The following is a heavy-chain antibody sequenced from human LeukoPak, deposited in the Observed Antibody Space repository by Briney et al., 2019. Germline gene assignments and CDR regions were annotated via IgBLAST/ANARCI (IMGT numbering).Heavy chain of an antibody. D-gene: IGHD3-22*01. CDR2: ISYDGNNK. V-gene: IGHV3-30*18. J-gene: IGHJ4*02. CDR3: AKVHLTYYYDSDGYGFQDH. Sequence: QSGGSLRLSCAASGFTFSSYGMHWVRQAPGKGLEWVAVISYDGNNKYYGDSVKGQFTISRDNSKNTLFLQMNSLRTEDTAVYYCAKVHLTYYYDSDGYGFQDHWGQGTLVTVSS. CDR1: GFTFSSYG.